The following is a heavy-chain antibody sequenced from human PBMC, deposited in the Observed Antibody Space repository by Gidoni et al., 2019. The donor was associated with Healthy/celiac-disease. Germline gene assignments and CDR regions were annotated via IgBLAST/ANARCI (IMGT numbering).Heavy chain of an antibody. D-gene: IGHD3-16*01. CDR2: ISGSGGST. Sequence: EVQLLESGGGLVQPGGSLRLSCPASGFPFRIYAMSWVRQAPGKGLEWVSAISGSGGSTYYADSVKGRFTISRDNSKNTLYLQMNSLRAEDTAVYYCAKDFAHPMITFGGVTTGDYWGQGTLVTVSS. J-gene: IGHJ4*02. V-gene: IGHV3-23*01. CDR1: GFPFRIYA. CDR3: AKDFAHPMITFGGVTTGDY.